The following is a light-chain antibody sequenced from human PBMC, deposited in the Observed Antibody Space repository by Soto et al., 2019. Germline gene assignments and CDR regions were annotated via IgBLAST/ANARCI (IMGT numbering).Light chain of an antibody. CDR1: QSVSSSY. CDR2: GAS. CDR3: QPYGSSSWT. V-gene: IGKV3-20*01. Sequence: EIVLTQSPGTLSLSPGERATLSCRASQSVSSSYLAWYQQKPGQAPRLLIYGASSRATGIPDRFSGSGSGTDFTLIISRLEPADFAVYYCQPYGSSSWTFGQGTKVEIK. J-gene: IGKJ1*01.